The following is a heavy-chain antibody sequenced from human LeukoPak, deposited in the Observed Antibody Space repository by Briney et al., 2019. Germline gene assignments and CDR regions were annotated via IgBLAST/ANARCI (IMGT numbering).Heavy chain of an antibody. Sequence: GGSLRLSCAASGFTISTYGMSWVRQAPGKGLEWVSSISGGTTYYVDSVKGRFTISRDNSKNTVSLQMNSLRAEDTAVYYCAKSVYHSGNYWGQGTLVTASS. CDR1: GFTISTYG. D-gene: IGHD3-10*01. V-gene: IGHV3-23*01. CDR2: ISGGTT. CDR3: AKSVYHSGNY. J-gene: IGHJ4*02.